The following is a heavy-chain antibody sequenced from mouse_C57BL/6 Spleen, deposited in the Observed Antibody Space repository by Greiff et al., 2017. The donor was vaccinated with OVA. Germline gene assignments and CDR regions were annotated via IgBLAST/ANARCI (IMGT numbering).Heavy chain of an antibody. CDR1: GYSFTDYN. D-gene: IGHD2-2*01. V-gene: IGHV1-39*01. CDR2: INPNYGTT. J-gene: IGHJ3*01. Sequence: EVKLQESGPELVKPGASVKISCKASGYSFTDYNMNWVKQSNGKSLEWIGVINPNYGTTSYNQKFKGKATLTVDQSSSTAYMQLNSLTSEDSAVYNCARGYGYDGAWFAYWGQGTLVTVSA. CDR3: ARGYGYDGAWFAY.